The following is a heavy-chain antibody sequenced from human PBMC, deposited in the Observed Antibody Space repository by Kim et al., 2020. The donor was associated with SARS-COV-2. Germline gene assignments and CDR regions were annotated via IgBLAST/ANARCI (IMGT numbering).Heavy chain of an antibody. V-gene: IGHV3-23*01. Sequence: AESVKGWFTISRDNSKNTLYLQMNSLRAEDTAVYYCAKDPVEYSYGDDDYWGHGTLVTVSS. CDR3: AKDPVEYSYGDDDY. J-gene: IGHJ4*01. D-gene: IGHD5-18*01.